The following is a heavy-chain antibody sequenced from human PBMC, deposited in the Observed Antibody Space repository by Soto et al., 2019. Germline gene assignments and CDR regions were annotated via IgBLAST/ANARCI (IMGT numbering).Heavy chain of an antibody. D-gene: IGHD6-19*01. CDR3: ARVVWLVGGWGDVDY. V-gene: IGHV1-18*01. Sequence: QVQLVQSGAEVKKPGASVKVSCKASGYTFSSYGISWVRQAPGQGLEWMGWISAYNRNTNYAQKLQGRVTMTTDTSTSTAYMELRSLRADDTAVYYCARVVWLVGGWGDVDYWGQGTLVTVSS. CDR2: ISAYNRNT. J-gene: IGHJ4*02. CDR1: GYTFSSYG.